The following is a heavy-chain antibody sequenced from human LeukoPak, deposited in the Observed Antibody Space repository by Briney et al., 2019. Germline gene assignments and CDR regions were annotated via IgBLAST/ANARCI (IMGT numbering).Heavy chain of an antibody. Sequence: SETLSLTCTVSGGSVSSGSYCWSWIRQPPGKGLEWIGYIYYSGSTNYNPSLKSRVTISVDTSKNQFSLKLSSVTAADTAVYYCARSATVTTNPFDYWGQGTLVTVSS. CDR3: ARSATVTTNPFDY. D-gene: IGHD4-17*01. J-gene: IGHJ4*02. CDR1: GGSVSSGSYC. CDR2: IYYSGST. V-gene: IGHV4-61*01.